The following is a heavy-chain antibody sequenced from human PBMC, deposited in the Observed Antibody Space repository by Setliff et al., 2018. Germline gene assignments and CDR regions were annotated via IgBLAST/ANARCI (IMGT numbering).Heavy chain of an antibody. CDR3: ARYQAATMLNY. D-gene: IGHD5-12*01. CDR1: GASISSSSYY. V-gene: IGHV4-39*01. Sequence: SETLSLTCTVSGASISSSSYYWGWIRQPPGKGLEWIGTIFNSGSTFYSPSLKSRVTMSVDTSKNQLSLEVTSVTAADTAVYYCARYQAATMLNYWGQGTLVTVSS. CDR2: IFNSGST. J-gene: IGHJ4*02.